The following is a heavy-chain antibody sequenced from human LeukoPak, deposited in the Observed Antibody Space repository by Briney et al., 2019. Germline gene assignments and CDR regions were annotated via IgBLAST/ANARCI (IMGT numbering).Heavy chain of an antibody. J-gene: IGHJ5*02. V-gene: IGHV3-7*04. D-gene: IGHD6-13*01. CDR3: GRGTSSSPNWFDP. CDR2: IKVDGSAR. Sequence: PAGSLRLSCAASGFTFSSYWMSWVRQAPRKGLEWVANIKVDGSARYYVDSVKGRCTISRDNAKNSLYLEMNSLRAEDTAVYYCGRGTSSSPNWFDPWGQGTLVTVSS. CDR1: GFTFSSYW.